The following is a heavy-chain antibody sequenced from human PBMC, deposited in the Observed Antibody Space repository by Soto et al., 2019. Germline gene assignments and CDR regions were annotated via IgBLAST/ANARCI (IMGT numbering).Heavy chain of an antibody. J-gene: IGHJ6*02. CDR3: ARVPGTCSSTSCYYYYGMDV. D-gene: IGHD2-2*01. Sequence: ASVKVSCKASGYTFTSYDINWVRQATGQGLEWMGWMNPNSGNTGYAQKFQGRVTMTRSTSISTAYMELSSLRSEDTAVYYCARVPGTCSSTSCYYYYGMDVWGQGTTVTVSS. CDR1: GYTFTSYD. CDR2: MNPNSGNT. V-gene: IGHV1-8*01.